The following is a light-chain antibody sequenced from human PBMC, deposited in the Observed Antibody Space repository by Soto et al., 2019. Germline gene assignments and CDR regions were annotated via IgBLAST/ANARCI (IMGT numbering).Light chain of an antibody. CDR1: SGDIGSYNR. Sequence: SALTHPTSVSGSPGQSITISCTGTSGDIGSYNRVSWYQQHPGKAPKLIIYEVTDRPSGVSNRFSGSKSGNTASLTISGLQAEDEAEYYCSSYTNINTRACVFGTGTKV. CDR2: EVT. CDR3: SSYTNINTRACV. J-gene: IGLJ1*01. V-gene: IGLV2-14*01.